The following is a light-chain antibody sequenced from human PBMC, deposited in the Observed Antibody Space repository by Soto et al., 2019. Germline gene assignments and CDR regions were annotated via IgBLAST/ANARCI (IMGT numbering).Light chain of an antibody. Sequence: QSVLTQPASVSGSPGQSITISCTGTSSDVGNNNYVSWYQQHPGKAPKLMIFEVSDRPSGISNRFSGSKSGNTASLTISGLQSEDEADYYCSSYATSNNLGFGTGPKVTVL. CDR3: SSYATSNNLG. J-gene: IGLJ1*01. CDR2: EVS. V-gene: IGLV2-14*01. CDR1: SSDVGNNNY.